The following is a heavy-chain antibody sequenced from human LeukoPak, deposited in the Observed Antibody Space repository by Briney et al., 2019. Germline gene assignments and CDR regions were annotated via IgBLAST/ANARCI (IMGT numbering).Heavy chain of an antibody. Sequence: PTETLSLTCAVYGGSFSGYYWSWIRQPPGKGLEWIGEINHSGSTNYNPSLKSRVTISVDTSKNQFSLKLSSVTAADTAVYYCARGGCSGSYYGVYDYWGQGTLVSVSS. CDR3: ARGGCSGSYYGVYDY. D-gene: IGHD1-26*01. CDR1: GGSFSGYY. J-gene: IGHJ4*02. CDR2: INHSGST. V-gene: IGHV4-34*01.